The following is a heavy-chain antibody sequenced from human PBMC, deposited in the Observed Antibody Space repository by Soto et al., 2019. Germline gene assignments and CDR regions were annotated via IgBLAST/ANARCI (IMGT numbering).Heavy chain of an antibody. CDR2: IYYSGST. Sequence: SETLSLTYTVSGGSISSGDYYWSWIRQPPGKGLEWIGYIYYSGSTYYNPSLKSRVTISVDTSKNQFSLKLSSVTAADTAVYYCARAQGSGFLVSWGQGTLVTVSS. CDR1: GGSISSGDYY. J-gene: IGHJ4*02. D-gene: IGHD3-10*01. CDR3: ARAQGSGFLVS. V-gene: IGHV4-30-4*01.